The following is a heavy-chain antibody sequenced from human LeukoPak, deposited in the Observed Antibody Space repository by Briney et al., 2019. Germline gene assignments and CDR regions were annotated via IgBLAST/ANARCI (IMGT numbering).Heavy chain of an antibody. CDR2: IYPGDSDT. V-gene: IGHV5-51*01. CDR3: ARSAAGPSTDY. D-gene: IGHD6-13*01. CDR1: GYRFTSYW. Sequence: GESLKISFKGSGYRFTSYWIGWVRQMPGKGLEWMGIIYPGDSDTRYSPSFQGQVTISADKSISTAYLQWSSLKASDTAMYCCARSAAGPSTDYWGQGTLVTVSS. J-gene: IGHJ4*02.